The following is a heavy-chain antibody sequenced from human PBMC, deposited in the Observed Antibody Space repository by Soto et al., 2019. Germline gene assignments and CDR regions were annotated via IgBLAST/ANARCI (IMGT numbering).Heavy chain of an antibody. Sequence: PSETLSLTCTVSGGSVSSGSYYWSWIRQPPGKGLEWIGYIYYSGSTNYNPSLKSRVTISVDTSKNQFSLKLSSVTAADTAVYYCARDSVMQWLGRGFDYWGQGTLVTVSS. V-gene: IGHV4-61*01. CDR1: GGSVSSGSYY. CDR3: ARDSVMQWLGRGFDY. CDR2: IYYSGST. D-gene: IGHD6-19*01. J-gene: IGHJ4*02.